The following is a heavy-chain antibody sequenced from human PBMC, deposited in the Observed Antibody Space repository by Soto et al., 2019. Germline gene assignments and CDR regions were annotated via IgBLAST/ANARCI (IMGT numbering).Heavy chain of an antibody. CDR1: GGTFSSYA. Sequence: QVQLVQSGAEVKKPGSSVKVSCKATGGTFSSYAISWVRQAPGQGLEWMGGIIPIFGTANYAQKFPGRVTITADESTSTAYMELSSLRPEDTAVHYCARSLRTVYYYYGMDVWGQGTTVTVSS. J-gene: IGHJ6*02. D-gene: IGHD2-2*01. V-gene: IGHV1-69*12. CDR3: ARSLRTVYYYYGMDV. CDR2: IIPIFGTA.